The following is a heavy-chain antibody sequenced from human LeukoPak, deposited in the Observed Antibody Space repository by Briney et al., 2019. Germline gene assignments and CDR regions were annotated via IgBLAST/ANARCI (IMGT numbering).Heavy chain of an antibody. CDR1: GYTFTSYG. V-gene: IGHV1-8*01. Sequence: ASVKVSFKASGYTFTSYGINWVRQATGQGLEWMGGMNPNSGNTGYDTQLQGSVTMTTNASITTAYMELSSLSSEDTAVYYCARVLVVPAAHYGMDVWGQGTTVTVSS. D-gene: IGHD2-2*01. CDR2: MNPNSGNT. J-gene: IGHJ6*02. CDR3: ARVLVVPAAHYGMDV.